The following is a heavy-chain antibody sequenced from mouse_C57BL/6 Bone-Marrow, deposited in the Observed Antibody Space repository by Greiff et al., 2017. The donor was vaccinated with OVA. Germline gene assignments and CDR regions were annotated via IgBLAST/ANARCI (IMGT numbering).Heavy chain of an antibody. CDR3: ARGNYVRSFAY. J-gene: IGHJ3*01. D-gene: IGHD5-5*01. Sequence: VKLQQSGAELVKPGASVKMSCKASGYTFTSYWITWVKQRPGQGLEWIGDIYPGSGSTNYNEKFKSKATLTVDTSSSTAYMQLSSLTSEDSAVYYCARGNYVRSFAYWGQGTLVTVSA. V-gene: IGHV1-55*01. CDR1: GYTFTSYW. CDR2: IYPGSGST.